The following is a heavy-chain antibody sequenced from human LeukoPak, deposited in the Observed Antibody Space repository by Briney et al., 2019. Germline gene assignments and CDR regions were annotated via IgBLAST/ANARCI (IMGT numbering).Heavy chain of an antibody. Sequence: GGSLRLSCAASGFTLSSYGMSWVRQAPGKGLEWVSSISSSGSSIYYADSVKGRFTISRDNAKNSLYLQMNSLRAEDTAVYYCARGTAAAKIDYWGQGTLVTVSS. V-gene: IGHV3-21*01. D-gene: IGHD6-13*01. CDR2: ISSSGSSI. CDR1: GFTLSSYG. CDR3: ARGTAAAKIDY. J-gene: IGHJ4*02.